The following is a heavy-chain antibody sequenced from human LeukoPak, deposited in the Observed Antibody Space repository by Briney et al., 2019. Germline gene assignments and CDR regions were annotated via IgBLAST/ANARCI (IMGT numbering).Heavy chain of an antibody. V-gene: IGHV3-49*04. CDR1: GFTFGDYA. Sequence: GGSLRLSCTASGFTFGDYAMSWVRQAPGKGLEWVGFIRSKAYGGTTEYAASVKGRFTISRDDSKSIAYLQMNSLKTEGTAVYYCTRCLLLLWFGELEDAFDIWGQGTMVTVSS. J-gene: IGHJ3*02. CDR3: TRCLLLLWFGELEDAFDI. CDR2: IRSKAYGGTT. D-gene: IGHD3-10*01.